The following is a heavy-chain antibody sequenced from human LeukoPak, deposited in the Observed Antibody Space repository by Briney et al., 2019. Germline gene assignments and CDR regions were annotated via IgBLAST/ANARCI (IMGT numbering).Heavy chain of an antibody. J-gene: IGHJ4*02. CDR1: GDSISSDY. Sequence: SETLSLTCTVSGDSISSDYRSWIRQPPGKGLEWIGYIYYSGSTNYNPSLKSRVTISKDTSKNQFSLKLSSVTAADTAVYYCARATYSNYVYYFDYWGQGTLVTVSS. D-gene: IGHD4-11*01. CDR3: ARATYSNYVYYFDY. V-gene: IGHV4-59*01. CDR2: IYYSGST.